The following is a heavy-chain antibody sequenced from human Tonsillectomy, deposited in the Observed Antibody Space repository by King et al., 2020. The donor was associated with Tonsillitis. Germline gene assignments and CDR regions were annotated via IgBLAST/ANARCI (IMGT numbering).Heavy chain of an antibody. CDR3: ARTWRGMDV. Sequence: QLVQSGAEVKKPGASVRVSCKVSGYTFTNYDINWVRQATGQGLEWMGWMNPDSGNTGYAQKFQGRVTMTRKTSMSKAYMELSSLRSEDTAVYYCARTWRGMDVWGQGTLVTVSS. CDR2: MNPDSGNT. D-gene: IGHD3-16*01. J-gene: IGHJ4*02. CDR1: GYTFTNYD. V-gene: IGHV1-8*02.